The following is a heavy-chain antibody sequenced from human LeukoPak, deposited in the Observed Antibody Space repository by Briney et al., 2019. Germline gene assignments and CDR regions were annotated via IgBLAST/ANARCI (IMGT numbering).Heavy chain of an antibody. V-gene: IGHV3-21*01. Sequence: KTGGSLRLSCAASGFTFSSYSMNWVRQAPGKGLDWVSSISISSSYIYYADSVKGRFTISRDNAKNSLYLQMNSLRAEDTAVYYCARDNPTNYDILTGYVNYYGTDVWGQGTTVTVSS. J-gene: IGHJ6*02. CDR1: GFTFSSYS. CDR3: ARDNPTNYDILTGYVNYYGTDV. CDR2: ISISSSYI. D-gene: IGHD3-9*01.